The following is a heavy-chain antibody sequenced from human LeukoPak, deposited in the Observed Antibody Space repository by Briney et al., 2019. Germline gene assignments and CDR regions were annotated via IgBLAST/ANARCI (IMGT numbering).Heavy chain of an antibody. CDR3: ARVSRDYYYGMDV. Sequence: PSQTLSLTCTVSGGSISSGGYYWSWIRRPPGKGLEWIGYIYHSGSTYYNPSLKSRVTISVDTSKNQFSLKLSSVTAADTAVYYCARVSRDYYYGMDVWGQGTTVTVSS. CDR2: IYHSGST. J-gene: IGHJ6*02. CDR1: GGSISSGGYY. V-gene: IGHV4-30-2*01.